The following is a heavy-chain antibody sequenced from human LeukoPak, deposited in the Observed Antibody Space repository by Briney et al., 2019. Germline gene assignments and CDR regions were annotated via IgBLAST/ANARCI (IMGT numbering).Heavy chain of an antibody. CDR1: GGSISSYY. D-gene: IGHD5-12*01. Sequence: SETLSLTCTVSGGSISSYYWNWIRQPPGKGLEWVGSVHYSGSTDYNPSLKSRVTISVDTSKNQFSLKLSSVTAADTTVYYCARDLGYVGLYFDYWGQGTLVTVSS. V-gene: IGHV4-59*12. CDR3: ARDLGYVGLYFDY. J-gene: IGHJ4*02. CDR2: VHYSGST.